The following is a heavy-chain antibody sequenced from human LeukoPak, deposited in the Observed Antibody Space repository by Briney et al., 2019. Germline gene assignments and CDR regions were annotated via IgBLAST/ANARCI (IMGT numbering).Heavy chain of an antibody. CDR1: GYTFTSYG. J-gene: IGHJ4*02. V-gene: IGHV1-18*01. Sequence: ASVKVSCKASGYTFTSYGISWVRQAPGQGLEGMGLISAYNGNTNYAQKFQGRVTMTEHTSTDTAYMVLSSLRSEDTAVYCCATGAPHYLWRKIYCDYWGQATLVTDSS. D-gene: IGHD3-10*01. CDR3: ATGAPHYLWRKIYCDY. CDR2: ISAYNGNT.